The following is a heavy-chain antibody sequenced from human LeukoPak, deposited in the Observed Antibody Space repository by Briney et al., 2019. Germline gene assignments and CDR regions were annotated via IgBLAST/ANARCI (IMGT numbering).Heavy chain of an antibody. J-gene: IGHJ2*01. CDR1: GYTFTGYY. CDR2: INPNSGGT. V-gene: IGHV1-2*02. CDR3: ARDMPYDILTGFEADPYWYYDL. D-gene: IGHD3-9*01. Sequence: ASVKVSCKAAGYTFTGYYMHWVRQAPGQGLKWMGWINPNSGGTNYAQKFQGRVTMTRDTSISTAYMEPSRLRSDDTAVYYCARDMPYDILTGFEADPYWYYDLWGRGTLVTVSS.